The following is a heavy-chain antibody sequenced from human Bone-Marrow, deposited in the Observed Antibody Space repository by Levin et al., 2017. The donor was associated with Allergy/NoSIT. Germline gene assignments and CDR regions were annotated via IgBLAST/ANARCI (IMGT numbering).Heavy chain of an antibody. D-gene: IGHD6-13*01. J-gene: IGHJ5*02. CDR2: IYSVGDT. Sequence: GGSLRLSCAASGVTVSNNYMMWVRQAPGKGLEWVSLIYSVGDTYYADSVKGRFTISRDTSKNSLYLQMNRLRAEDTAVYYCARNGAAARLGWGAWGQGTLVTVSS. CDR1: GVTVSNNY. CDR3: ARNGAAARLGWGA. V-gene: IGHV3-53*01.